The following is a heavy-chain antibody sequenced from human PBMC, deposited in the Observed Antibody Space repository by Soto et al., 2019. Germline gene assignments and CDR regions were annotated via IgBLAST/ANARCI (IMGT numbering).Heavy chain of an antibody. J-gene: IGHJ4*02. CDR1: GGTFSSYT. V-gene: IGHV1-69*02. Sequence: SVKVSCKASGGTFSSYTISWVRQAPGQGLEWMGRIIPILGIANYAQKFQGRVTITADKSTSTAYMELSSLRSEDTAVYYCASLEDSGYYFDYWGQGTLVTVSS. CDR3: ASLEDSGYYFDY. CDR2: IIPILGIA. D-gene: IGHD6-6*01.